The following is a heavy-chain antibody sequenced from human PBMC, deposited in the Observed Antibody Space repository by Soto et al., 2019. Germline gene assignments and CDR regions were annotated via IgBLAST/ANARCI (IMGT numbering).Heavy chain of an antibody. Sequence: GGSLRLSCAASGFTFSDSAMHWVRQASGKGLEWVGRIRSKPNTDATAYAASVKGRFTISRDDSKNAAYLQMNSLKTEDTAVYYCTRHVDCSGGSCYSGYYYYMDVWGKGTTVTVSS. V-gene: IGHV3-73*01. CDR2: IRSKPNTDAT. CDR1: GFTFSDSA. CDR3: TRHVDCSGGSCYSGYYYYMDV. J-gene: IGHJ6*03. D-gene: IGHD2-15*01.